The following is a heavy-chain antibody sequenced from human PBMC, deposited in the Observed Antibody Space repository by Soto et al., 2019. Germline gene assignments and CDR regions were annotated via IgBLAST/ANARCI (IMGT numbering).Heavy chain of an antibody. J-gene: IGHJ6*02. CDR1: GYTFTSYG. D-gene: IGHD2-2*01. V-gene: IGHV1-18*04. Sequence: RASVKVSCKASGYTFTSYGISWVRQAPGQGLEWMGWISAYNGNTNYAQKLQGRVTMTTDTSTSTAYMELRSLRSDDTAVYYCAREGYCSSTSCATGDYYYYGMDVWGQGTTVTVSS. CDR3: AREGYCSSTSCATGDYYYYGMDV. CDR2: ISAYNGNT.